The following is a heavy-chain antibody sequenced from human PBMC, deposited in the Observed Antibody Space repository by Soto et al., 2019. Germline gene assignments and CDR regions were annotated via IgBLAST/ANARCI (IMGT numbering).Heavy chain of an antibody. CDR2: IYYSGST. V-gene: IGHV4-31*03. CDR1: GGSISSGGYY. J-gene: IGHJ4*02. CDR3: ASDSSGYHSVDY. Sequence: QVQLQESGPGLVKPSQTLSLTCTVSGGSISSGGYYWSWIRQNPGKGLEWIGYIYYSGSTYYNPSLKSRVTISVDTSKNQFSLKLSSVTAADTAVYYCASDSSGYHSVDYWGQGTLVTVSS. D-gene: IGHD3-22*01.